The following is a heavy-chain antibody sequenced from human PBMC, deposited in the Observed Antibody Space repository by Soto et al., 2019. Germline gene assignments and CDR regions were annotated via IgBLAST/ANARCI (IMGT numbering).Heavy chain of an antibody. J-gene: IGHJ6*02. Sequence: QVQLVQSGAEVKKPGASVKVSCKASGYTFTSYAMHWVRQAPGQRLEWMGWINAGNGNTKYSQKFQGRVTITRDTSASTAYMALSSLRSEDTAVYYCARVEGYDSSGYYSGYYYYGMDVWGQGTTVTVSS. CDR1: GYTFTSYA. CDR3: ARVEGYDSSGYYSGYYYYGMDV. V-gene: IGHV1-3*01. CDR2: INAGNGNT. D-gene: IGHD3-22*01.